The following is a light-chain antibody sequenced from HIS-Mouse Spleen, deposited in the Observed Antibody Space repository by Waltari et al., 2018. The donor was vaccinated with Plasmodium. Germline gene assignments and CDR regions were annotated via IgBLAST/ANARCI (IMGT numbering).Light chain of an antibody. CDR2: KDS. Sequence: SYELTQPSSVSVSPGQTARITCSGDVLAKTYARWFQQKPGQAPGLVIYKDSERPSGSPERFSGSSAGTTVTLTISGAQVEDEADYYCYSAADNNLVFGGGTKLTVL. V-gene: IGLV3-27*01. CDR3: YSAADNNLV. J-gene: IGLJ3*02. CDR1: VLAKTY.